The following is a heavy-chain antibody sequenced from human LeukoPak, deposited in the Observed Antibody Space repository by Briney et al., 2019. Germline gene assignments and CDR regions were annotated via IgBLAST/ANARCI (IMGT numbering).Heavy chain of an antibody. J-gene: IGHJ4*02. V-gene: IGHV3-23*01. CDR2: ISGSGDNT. Sequence: GGSLRLSCAASGFTFSSYAMSWVRQAPGKGLEWVSGISGSGDNTYYADSVKGRFTISRDNPKNTLYVQVNSLGTEDTAAYYCAKGSYFDSSGSFYFDYWGQGTLVTVSS. D-gene: IGHD3-22*01. CDR3: AKGSYFDSSGSFYFDY. CDR1: GFTFSSYA.